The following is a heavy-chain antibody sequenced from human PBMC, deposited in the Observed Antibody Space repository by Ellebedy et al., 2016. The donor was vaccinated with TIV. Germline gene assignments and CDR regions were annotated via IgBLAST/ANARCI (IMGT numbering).Heavy chain of an antibody. CDR3: AKDVDRASKDY. CDR1: GFTFSRSA. D-gene: IGHD3-22*01. J-gene: IGHJ4*02. CDR2: IRFWDYGGGT. Sequence: PGGSLRLSCAASGFTFSRSALSWVRHTPEKGLEWVAQIRFWDYGGGTFYADSVRGRFTISRDDSRNTVHLQMIRLRAEDTALYYCAKDVDRASKDYWGQGTLVTVSS. V-gene: IGHV3-23*01.